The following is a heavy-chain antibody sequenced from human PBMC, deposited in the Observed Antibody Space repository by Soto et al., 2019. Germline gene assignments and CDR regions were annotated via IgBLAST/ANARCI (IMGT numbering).Heavy chain of an antibody. D-gene: IGHD6-19*01. CDR3: AKDAYSSGWIAPPEH. CDR2: ISYDGRNK. CDR1: GFTFRTYG. Sequence: QVQLVESGGGVVQPGRSLRLSCTASGFTFRTYGMHWVRQAPGKGLEWVALISYDGRNKYYVDSVKGRFTISRDNSNNTLYLQMNSLRVEDTALYYCAKDAYSSGWIAPPEHWGQGTLVIVSS. V-gene: IGHV3-30*18. J-gene: IGHJ4*01.